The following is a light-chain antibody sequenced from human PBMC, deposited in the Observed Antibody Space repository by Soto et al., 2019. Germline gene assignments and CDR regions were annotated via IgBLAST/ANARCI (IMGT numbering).Light chain of an antibody. CDR3: SSYTTSNTRQIV. Sequence: QSVLTQPASVSGSPGQPITISCTGTSSDVGGYNYVSWYQQHPGKAPKFMIYDVSNRPSGVSNRFSGSKSGNTASLTISGLQAEDEADYYCSSYTTSNTRQIVFGTGTKVTV. J-gene: IGLJ1*01. CDR2: DVS. V-gene: IGLV2-14*01. CDR1: SSDVGGYNY.